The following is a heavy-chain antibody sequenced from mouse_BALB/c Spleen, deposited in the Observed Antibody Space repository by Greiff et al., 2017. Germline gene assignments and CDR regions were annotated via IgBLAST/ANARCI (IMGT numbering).Heavy chain of an antibody. Sequence: VQLKESGGGLVKPGGSLKLSCTASGFTFSDYYMYWVRQTPERRLEWVATISDGGSYTYYPDSVKGRFTISRDNAKNTLYLQMSSLKSEDTAMYYCARHDQYYFDYWGQGTTLTVSS. J-gene: IGHJ2*01. CDR1: GFTFSDYY. CDR2: ISDGGSYT. CDR3: ARHDQYYFDY. V-gene: IGHV5-4*02.